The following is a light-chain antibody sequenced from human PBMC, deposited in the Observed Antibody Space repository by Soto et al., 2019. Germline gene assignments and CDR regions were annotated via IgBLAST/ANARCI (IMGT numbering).Light chain of an antibody. CDR3: RLRSNWRYT. CDR1: QSISSY. V-gene: IGKV3-11*01. J-gene: IGKJ2*01. CDR2: DAS. Sequence: EIVLTQSPATLSLSPGERATLSCRASQSISSYLAWYQQKPGHAPRLLIYDASTRATGTPASFSGSGSGTECTLTISSLEPEHFADYCCRLRSNWRYTLSYGTKLELK.